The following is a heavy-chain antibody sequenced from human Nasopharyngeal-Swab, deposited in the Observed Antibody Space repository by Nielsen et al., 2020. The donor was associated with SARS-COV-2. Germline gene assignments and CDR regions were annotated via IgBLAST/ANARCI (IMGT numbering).Heavy chain of an antibody. D-gene: IGHD1-26*01. CDR2: IIPIFGTA. V-gene: IGHV1-69*06. J-gene: IGHJ5*02. CDR3: ARDRIVGATSAFDP. Sequence: WVRQAPGQGLEWMGGIIPIFGTANYAQKFQGRVTITADKSTSTAYMELSSLRSEDTAVYYCARDRIVGATSAFDPWGQETLVTVSS.